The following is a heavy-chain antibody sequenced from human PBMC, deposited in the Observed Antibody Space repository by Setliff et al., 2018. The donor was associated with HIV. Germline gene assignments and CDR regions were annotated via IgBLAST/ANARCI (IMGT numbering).Heavy chain of an antibody. CDR1: GFTFSSYS. CDR3: ARDPFLAQGFWSGYYSDY. D-gene: IGHD3-3*01. Sequence: LRLSCAASGFTFSSYSMNWVRQAPGKGLEWVSSISSGGSYIYYADSVKGRFTISRDNSKNTLYLQMNSLRAEDTAVYYCARDPFLAQGFWSGYYSDYWGQGTLVTVSS. V-gene: IGHV3-21*01. CDR2: ISSGGSYI. J-gene: IGHJ4*02.